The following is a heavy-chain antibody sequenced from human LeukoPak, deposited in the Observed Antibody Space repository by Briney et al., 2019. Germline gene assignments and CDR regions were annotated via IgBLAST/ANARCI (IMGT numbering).Heavy chain of an antibody. CDR2: IDPSDSYT. CDR1: GYSFTTYW. J-gene: IGHJ4*02. Sequence: GESLKISCKGSGYSFTTYWISWVRQMPGKGLEWMGRIDPSDSYTNYSPSFQGHVTTSADNSISTVYLQWSSLKASDTAMYYCARHGGGSYYYFDYWGQGTLVTVSA. V-gene: IGHV5-10-1*01. CDR3: ARHGGGSYYYFDY. D-gene: IGHD1-26*01.